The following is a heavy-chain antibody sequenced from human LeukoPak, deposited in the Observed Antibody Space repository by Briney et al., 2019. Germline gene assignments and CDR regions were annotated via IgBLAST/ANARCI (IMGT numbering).Heavy chain of an antibody. Sequence: SETLSLTCTVSGGSISTYYWSWIRQPPGKGLEWIGYIYYSGSTRCNPSLKSRVTISVDTSKNQFSLKLSSVTAADTAVYYCARFSSWGSRSVLWGQGTLVTASS. D-gene: IGHD6-13*01. V-gene: IGHV4-59*01. CDR3: ARFSSWGSRSVL. CDR1: GGSISTYY. CDR2: IYYSGST. J-gene: IGHJ4*02.